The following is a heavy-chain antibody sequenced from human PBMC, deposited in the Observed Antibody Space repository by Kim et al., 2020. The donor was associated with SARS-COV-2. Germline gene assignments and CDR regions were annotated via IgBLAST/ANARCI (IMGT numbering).Heavy chain of an antibody. CDR2: ISGGGGST. Sequence: GGSLRLSCAASGFTFSNYAMSWVRQAPGKGLEWVSAISGGGGSTHYADSVKGRFTISRDNPKNTLYLQMNSLRAEDTAVYYCAKYSSGWYGDAFDIWGQGTMVTASS. CDR3: AKYSSGWYGDAFDI. CDR1: GFTFSNYA. V-gene: IGHV3-23*01. D-gene: IGHD6-19*01. J-gene: IGHJ3*02.